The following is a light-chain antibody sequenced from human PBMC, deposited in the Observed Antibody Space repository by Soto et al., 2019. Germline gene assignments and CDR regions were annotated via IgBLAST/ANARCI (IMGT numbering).Light chain of an antibody. CDR1: QSVGSNY. J-gene: IGKJ3*01. CDR3: QQYTSSPFT. V-gene: IGKV3-20*01. CDR2: DAS. Sequence: EIELTQSPGTLSLSPGDRATLSCRASQSVGSNYLAWYQQKPGQAPRLLIYDASSRATGIPDRFSGSGSGTDFTLTISRLEPEDFAVYYCQQYTSSPFTVGPGTKVDIK.